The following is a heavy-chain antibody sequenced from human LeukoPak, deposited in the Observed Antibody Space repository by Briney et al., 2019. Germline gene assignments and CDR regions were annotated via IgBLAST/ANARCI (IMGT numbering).Heavy chain of an antibody. Sequence: GGSLRLSCAASGFTFTTYWMSWVRQAPGKGLEWLAKISPDGSEKYYVDSVKGRFTISRDNAKNSLDLQMSSLRADDTAVYYCARGGSSRFDQWGQGTLVTVSS. CDR2: ISPDGSEK. CDR3: ARGGSSRFDQ. D-gene: IGHD6-13*01. V-gene: IGHV3-7*04. J-gene: IGHJ4*02. CDR1: GFTFTTYW.